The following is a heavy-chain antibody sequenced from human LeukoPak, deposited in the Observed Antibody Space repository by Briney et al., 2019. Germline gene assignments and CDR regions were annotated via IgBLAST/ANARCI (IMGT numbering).Heavy chain of an antibody. CDR2: MKQDGSQK. J-gene: IGHJ4*02. CDR3: ARGQIMVDY. D-gene: IGHD3-16*01. V-gene: IGHV3-7*05. CDR1: GFTFSSYW. Sequence: GGSLRLSCAASGFTFSSYWMSWVRQAPGKGLEWVANMKQDGSQKYYVDSVKGRFTISRDNSKNTLYLQMNSLRAEDTAVYYCARGQIMVDYWGQGTLVTVSS.